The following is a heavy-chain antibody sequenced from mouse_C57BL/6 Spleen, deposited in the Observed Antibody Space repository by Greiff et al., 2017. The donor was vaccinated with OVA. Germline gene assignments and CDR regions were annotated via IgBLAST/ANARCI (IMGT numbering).Heavy chain of an antibody. CDR1: GYSFTSYY. CDR2: IYPGSGNT. D-gene: IGHD1-1*01. J-gene: IGHJ4*01. CDR3: ARGPYYYGSSPYAMDY. V-gene: IGHV1-66*01. Sequence: QVQLQQSGPELVKPGASVKISCKASGYSFTSYYIHWVKQRPGQGLEWIGWIYPGSGNTKYNEKFKGKATLTADTSSSTAYMQLSSLTSEDSAVYYCARGPYYYGSSPYAMDYWGQGTSVTVSS.